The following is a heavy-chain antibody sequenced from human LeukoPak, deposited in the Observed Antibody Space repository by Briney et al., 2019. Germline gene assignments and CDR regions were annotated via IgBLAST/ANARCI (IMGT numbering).Heavy chain of an antibody. J-gene: IGHJ4*02. V-gene: IGHV1-18*01. Sequence: ASVKVSCKASGYTFPSYGITWVRQAPGQGLEWMGWINPYNGHTNYAQKLQGRVTMTEDTSTDTAYMELSSLRSEDTAVYYCATARGYSGSYYDYWGQGTLVTVSS. CDR1: GYTFPSYG. CDR3: ATARGYSGSYYDY. CDR2: INPYNGHT. D-gene: IGHD1-26*01.